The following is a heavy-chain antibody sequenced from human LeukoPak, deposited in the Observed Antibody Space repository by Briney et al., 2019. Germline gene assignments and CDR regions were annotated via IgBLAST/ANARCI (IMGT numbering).Heavy chain of an antibody. CDR2: ISVRSNYR. D-gene: IGHD3-22*01. J-gene: IGHJ4*02. CDR1: GYTFSDFS. CDR3: VRLRRNNDRSGYYYYYDY. V-gene: IGHV3-21*01. Sequence: GGSLRLSCAASGYTFSDFSVNWVRQAPGKGREWVSSISVRSNYRYHADSVRGRFTISRDDARDSLFLQMNSLRAEDTAVYFCVRLRRNNDRSGYYYYYDYWGQGTLVTVSS.